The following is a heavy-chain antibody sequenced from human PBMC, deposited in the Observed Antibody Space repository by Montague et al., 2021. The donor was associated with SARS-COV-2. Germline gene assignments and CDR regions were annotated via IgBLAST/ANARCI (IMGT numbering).Heavy chain of an antibody. CDR1: GGSISSSSYY. Sequence: SETLSLTCLVSGGSISSSSYYWGWIRQPPGKGLEWIGSIYHSGSTYYNPSLKSRVTISVDTSKNQFSLKLSSVTAADTAVYYCAGLGSPRITIFGVVTHNWFDPWGQGTLVTVSS. J-gene: IGHJ5*02. V-gene: IGHV4-39*01. CDR2: IYHSGST. D-gene: IGHD3-3*01. CDR3: AGLGSPRITIFGVVTHNWFDP.